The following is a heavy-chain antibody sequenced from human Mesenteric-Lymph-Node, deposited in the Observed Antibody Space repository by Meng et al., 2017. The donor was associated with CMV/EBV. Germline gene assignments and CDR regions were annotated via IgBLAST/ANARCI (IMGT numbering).Heavy chain of an antibody. Sequence: AISGESVSNNSAAWNWIRQSPSRGIEWLGRTYYRSKWYNDYAVSVKSRITINPHTSTNQFSLQLNSVTPEDTAVYYCTRDSRRYFDLWGRGTLVTVSS. V-gene: IGHV6-1*01. CDR3: TRDSRRYFDL. J-gene: IGHJ2*01. CDR1: GESVSNNSAA. CDR2: TYYRSKWYN.